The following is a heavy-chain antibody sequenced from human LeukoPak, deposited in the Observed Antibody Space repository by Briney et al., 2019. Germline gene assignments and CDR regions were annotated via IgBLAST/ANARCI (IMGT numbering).Heavy chain of an antibody. Sequence: PGGSLRLSCAASGFTFSSYSMNWVRQAPGKGLEWVSSISSSSSYIYYADSVKGRFTISRDNAKNSLYLQMNSLRAEDTAVYYCARVHSSGWYYAFDTWGQGTMVTVSS. J-gene: IGHJ3*02. CDR2: ISSSSSYI. D-gene: IGHD6-19*01. CDR3: ARVHSSGWYYAFDT. CDR1: GFTFSSYS. V-gene: IGHV3-21*01.